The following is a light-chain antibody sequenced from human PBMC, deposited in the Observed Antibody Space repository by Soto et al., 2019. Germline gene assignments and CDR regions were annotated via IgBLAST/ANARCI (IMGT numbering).Light chain of an antibody. V-gene: IGKV3-15*01. CDR2: DAS. J-gene: IGKJ1*01. Sequence: EIVMTQSPATLSVSPGERATLSCRASQSVSNNLAWYQQKPGQAPRLLIYDASTRATAIPARFSGSGSGTECTLTISSLQSEDFAVYFCQQYNDWPRTFGQGTKVEIK. CDR1: QSVSNN. CDR3: QQYNDWPRT.